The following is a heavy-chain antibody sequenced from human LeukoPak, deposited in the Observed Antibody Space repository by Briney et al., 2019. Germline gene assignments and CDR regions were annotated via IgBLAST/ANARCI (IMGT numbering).Heavy chain of an antibody. CDR1: GYTFTSYA. Sequence: ASVKASCKASGYTFTSYAMHWVRQAPGQRLEWMGWINAGNGNTKYSQKFQGRVTITRDTSASTAYMELSSLRSEDTAVYYCARDFQVLRYFDWFPGGWFDPWGQGTLVTVSS. V-gene: IGHV1-3*01. CDR2: INAGNGNT. D-gene: IGHD3-9*01. J-gene: IGHJ5*02. CDR3: ARDFQVLRYFDWFPGGWFDP.